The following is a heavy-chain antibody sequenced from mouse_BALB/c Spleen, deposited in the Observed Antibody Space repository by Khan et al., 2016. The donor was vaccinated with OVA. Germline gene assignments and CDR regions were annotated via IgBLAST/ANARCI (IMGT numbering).Heavy chain of an antibody. Sequence: QIQLVQSGPELKKPGETVKISCKAFGYTFKDYVMNWVKQSPGEGLKWMGWMNTYTGEPTYADDFEGRFAFFLETFSNTAYLHSSSLKDERTATYICGRSRGGYWSQGTALTVSS. J-gene: IGHJ2*01. CDR1: GYTFKDYV. CDR3: GRSRGGY. CDR2: MNTYTGEP. V-gene: IGHV9-3-1*01.